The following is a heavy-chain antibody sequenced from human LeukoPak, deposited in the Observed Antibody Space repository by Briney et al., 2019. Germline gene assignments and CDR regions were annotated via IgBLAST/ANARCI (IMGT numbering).Heavy chain of an antibody. CDR1: GYSFTSYL. Sequence: KRWESLKISCKGSGYSFTSYLIGWVRQRPGKGLEWMGIVYPGDSETRYSPSFQGQVAISAVKSISTAYLQWGSLEASDTAMYYCTRSPRDGYHDAFDIWGQGTMVTVSS. J-gene: IGHJ3*02. CDR3: TRSPRDGYHDAFDI. V-gene: IGHV5-51*01. D-gene: IGHD5-24*01. CDR2: VYPGDSET.